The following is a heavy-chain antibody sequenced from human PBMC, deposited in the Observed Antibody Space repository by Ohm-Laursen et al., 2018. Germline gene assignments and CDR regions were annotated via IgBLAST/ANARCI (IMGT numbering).Heavy chain of an antibody. CDR2: IIPILGIA. V-gene: IGHV1-69*04. CDR1: GGIFSSYA. Sequence: SVKVSCKASGGIFSSYAISWVRQAPGQGLEWMGRIIPILGIANYAQKFQGRVTITADKSTSTAYMELSSLRSEDTAVYYCAREAIFGDNYYYGMDVWGQGTTVTVSS. D-gene: IGHD3-3*01. J-gene: IGHJ6*02. CDR3: AREAIFGDNYYYGMDV.